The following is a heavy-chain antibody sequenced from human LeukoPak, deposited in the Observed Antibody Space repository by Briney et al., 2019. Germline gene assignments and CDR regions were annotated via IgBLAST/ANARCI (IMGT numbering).Heavy chain of an antibody. CDR1: GGSISNYY. CDR2: IYYSGST. V-gene: IGHV4-59*01. CDR3: ARDVSSWLDS. J-gene: IGHJ4*02. D-gene: IGHD6-13*01. Sequence: SETLSLTCTVSGGSISNYYWSWIRQPPGKGLEWIGYIYYSGSTNYNPSLKSRVTISVDTSKNQFSLKLSSVTAADTAVYYCARDVSSWLDSWGQGTLVTVSS.